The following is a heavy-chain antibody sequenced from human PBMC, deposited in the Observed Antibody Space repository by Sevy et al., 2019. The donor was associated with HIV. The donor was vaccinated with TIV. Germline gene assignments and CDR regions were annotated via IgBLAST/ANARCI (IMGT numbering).Heavy chain of an antibody. V-gene: IGHV3-21*01. CDR1: GFTFSYYD. D-gene: IGHD3-22*01. Sequence: GGSLRPSCVASGFTFSYYDMNWVRQAPGKGLEWVSSISSAGSYIKYGDSVKGRFTISRDNAKNSLYLQMNSLRAEDTAVYFCARNLDYYDTSAFYSWGQGTPVTVSS. J-gene: IGHJ5*01. CDR2: ISSAGSYI. CDR3: ARNLDYYDTSAFYS.